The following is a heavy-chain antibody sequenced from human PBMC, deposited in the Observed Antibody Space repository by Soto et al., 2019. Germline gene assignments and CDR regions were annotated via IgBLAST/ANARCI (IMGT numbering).Heavy chain of an antibody. D-gene: IGHD3-9*01. CDR2: VNPNSGDT. Sequence: QVQLVQSGAEVQKPGASVKVSCKASGYTFSSYDITWVRQAAGQGLEWMGWVNPNSGDTDYAQKFQGRVTMTRDTSRRTAYMELSSLRSVDSAVYYCARKGFLDWFLDFWGQGTLVTVSS. CDR3: ARKGFLDWFLDF. J-gene: IGHJ4*02. V-gene: IGHV1-8*01. CDR1: GYTFSSYD.